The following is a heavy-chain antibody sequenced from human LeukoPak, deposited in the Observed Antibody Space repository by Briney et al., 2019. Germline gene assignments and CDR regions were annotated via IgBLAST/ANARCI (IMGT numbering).Heavy chain of an antibody. V-gene: IGHV4-4*07. CDR2: IYTSGST. CDR3: AREYYDSSGYYSGAFDI. Sequence: SETLSLTCTVSGGSISSYYWSWIRQPAGKGLEWIGRIYTSGSTNYNPSLKSRVTMSVDTSKNQFSLKLTSVTAADTAVYYCAREYYDSSGYYSGAFDIWGQGTMVTVSS. J-gene: IGHJ3*02. D-gene: IGHD3-22*01. CDR1: GGSISSYY.